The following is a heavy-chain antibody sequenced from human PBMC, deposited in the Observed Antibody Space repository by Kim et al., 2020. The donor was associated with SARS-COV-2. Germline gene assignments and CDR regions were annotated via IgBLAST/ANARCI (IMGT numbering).Heavy chain of an antibody. CDR2: ISSSSSYT. J-gene: IGHJ4*02. CDR3: ARGAITFGGVIED. Sequence: GGSLRLSCAASGFTFSDYYMSWIRQAPGKGLEWVSYISSSSSYTNYADSVKGRFTISRDNAKNSLYLQMNSLRAEDTAVYYCARGAITFGGVIEDWGQGTLVTVSS. D-gene: IGHD3-16*02. CDR1: GFTFSDYY. V-gene: IGHV3-11*05.